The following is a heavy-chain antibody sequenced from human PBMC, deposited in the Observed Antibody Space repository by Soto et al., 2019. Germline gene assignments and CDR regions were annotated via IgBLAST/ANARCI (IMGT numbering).Heavy chain of an antibody. CDR1: GFTFSRYN. CDR2: VTTSGDTV. D-gene: IGHD3-10*01. J-gene: IGHJ6*02. CDR3: VREEASGSSGLTYHYYYNGMDV. V-gene: IGHV3-48*02. Sequence: EVQLVESGGGLVQPGGSLRLSCVASGFTFSRYNIHWVRQAPGKGLEWVAYVTTSGDTVFYADSVEGRFAISRDVATKSVQLQMHSLGDEGTAGYYCVREEASGSSGLTYHYYYNGMDVWGQGTTVTVSS.